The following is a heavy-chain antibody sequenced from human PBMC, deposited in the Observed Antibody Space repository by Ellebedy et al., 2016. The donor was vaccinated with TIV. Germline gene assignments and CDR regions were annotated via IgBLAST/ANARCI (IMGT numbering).Heavy chain of an antibody. D-gene: IGHD3-16*01. CDR1: GGSISSYY. V-gene: IGHV4-59*12. J-gene: IGHJ3*02. Sequence: SETLSLXXTVSGGSISSYYWSWIRQPPGKGLEWIGYIYYSGSTNYNPSLKSRVTISVDTSKNQFSLKLSSVTAADTAVYYCARGGGINAPPASVRSAFDIWGQGTMVTVSS. CDR2: IYYSGST. CDR3: ARGGGINAPPASVRSAFDI.